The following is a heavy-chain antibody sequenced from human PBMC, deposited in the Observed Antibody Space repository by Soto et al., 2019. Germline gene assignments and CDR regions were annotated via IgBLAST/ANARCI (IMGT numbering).Heavy chain of an antibody. CDR3: AREYKYMSSLDAFDI. CDR2: LYYGETT. V-gene: IGHV4-59*01. J-gene: IGHJ3*02. CDR1: GGSISSYY. D-gene: IGHD1-1*01. Sequence: ETLSLTCTVSGGSISSYYWSWIRQPPGKGLEWIGYLYYGETTNYNPSLKSRVTISVDSSKNHFSLKLNSVTAADTAVYYCAREYKYMSSLDAFDIRTQGTIVTV.